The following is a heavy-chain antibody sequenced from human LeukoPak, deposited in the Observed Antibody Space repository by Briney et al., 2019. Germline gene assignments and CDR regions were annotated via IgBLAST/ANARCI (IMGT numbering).Heavy chain of an antibody. Sequence: GGSLRLSCAASGFTFSSYGMSWVRQAPGKGLEWVSAISGSGGSTYYADSVKGRFTIPRDNSKNTLYLQMSSLRAEDTAVYYCAKDLYDSSGYYYSPFDYWGQGTLVTVSS. D-gene: IGHD3-22*01. CDR1: GFTFSSYG. J-gene: IGHJ4*02. CDR2: ISGSGGST. V-gene: IGHV3-23*01. CDR3: AKDLYDSSGYYYSPFDY.